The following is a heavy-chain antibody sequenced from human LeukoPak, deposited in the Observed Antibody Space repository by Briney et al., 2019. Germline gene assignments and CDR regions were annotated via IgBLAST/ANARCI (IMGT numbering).Heavy chain of an antibody. D-gene: IGHD1-20*01. V-gene: IGHV4-30-4*08. CDR3: ARGDNWNREDY. CDR1: GGSISSGDYY. CDR2: IYYSGST. J-gene: IGHJ4*02. Sequence: SETLSLTCTVSGGSISSGDYYWSWIRQPPGKGLEWIGYIYYSGSTYYNPSLKSRVTISVDTSKNQFSLKLSSVTAADTAVYYCARGDNWNREDYWGQGTLVTVSS.